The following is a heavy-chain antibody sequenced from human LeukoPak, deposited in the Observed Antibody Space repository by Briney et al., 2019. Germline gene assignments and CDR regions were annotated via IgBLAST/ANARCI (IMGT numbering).Heavy chain of an antibody. D-gene: IGHD3-22*01. J-gene: IGHJ4*02. CDR3: AKRGVVIRVILVGFHKEAYYFDS. CDR1: GITLSNYG. Sequence: GGSLRLSCAVSGITLSNYGMSWVRQAPGKGLEWVAGISDSGGRTNYADSVKGRFTISRDNPKNTQYLQMNSLRAEDTAVYFCAKRGVVIRVILVGFHKEAYYFDSWGQGALVTVSS. CDR2: ISDSGGRT. V-gene: IGHV3-23*01.